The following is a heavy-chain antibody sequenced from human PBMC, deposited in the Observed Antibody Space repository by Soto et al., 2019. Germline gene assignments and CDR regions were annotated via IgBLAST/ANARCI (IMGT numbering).Heavy chain of an antibody. CDR1: GFTFSNYA. D-gene: IGHD4-17*01. Sequence: GGSLRLSCSVSGFTFSNYAMTWVRQAPGKGLEWVSSISGGGGGTHYADSMKGRFSISRDNSKNTLHLEMNRLRADDTAVYYCAKDRYGDYGGIDYWGQGTMVTVSS. CDR2: ISGGGGGT. CDR3: AKDRYGDYGGIDY. J-gene: IGHJ4*02. V-gene: IGHV3-23*01.